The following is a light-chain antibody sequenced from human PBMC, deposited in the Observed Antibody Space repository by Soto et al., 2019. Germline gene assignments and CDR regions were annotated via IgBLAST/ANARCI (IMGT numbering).Light chain of an antibody. V-gene: IGKV3-15*01. CDR1: QSVSSN. CDR2: GAS. CDR3: QQYNNWPPIT. Sequence: IVITQSPTTLSVSPGERATLSCRGSQSVSSNLAWYQQKPGQAPRLLIYGASTRATGIPARFSGSGSGTEFTLTISSLQSEDFAVYYCQQYNNWPPITFGQGTRLETK. J-gene: IGKJ5*01.